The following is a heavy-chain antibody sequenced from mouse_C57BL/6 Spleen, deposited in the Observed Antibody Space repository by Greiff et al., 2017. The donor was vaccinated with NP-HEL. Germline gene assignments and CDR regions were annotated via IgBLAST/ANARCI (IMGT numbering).Heavy chain of an antibody. Sequence: EVKLQESGAELVRPGASVKLSCTASGFNIKDDYMHWVKQRPEQGLEWIGWIDPENGDTEYASKFQGKATITADTSSNTAYLQLSSLTSEDTAVYYCTTTANWDVYWGQGTTLTVSS. J-gene: IGHJ2*01. CDR1: GFNIKDDY. CDR2: IDPENGDT. V-gene: IGHV14-4*01. D-gene: IGHD4-1*01. CDR3: TTTANWDVY.